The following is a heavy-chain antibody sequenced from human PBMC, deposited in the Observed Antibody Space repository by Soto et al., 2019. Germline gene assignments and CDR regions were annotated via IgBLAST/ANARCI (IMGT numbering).Heavy chain of an antibody. D-gene: IGHD2-8*02. CDR1: GFTFSAYD. Sequence: EVQLVESGGGLVQPGGSLRLSCAASGFTFSAYDMHWVRQPTGKGLEWVSAIGTLHDTYYPDSVKGRFTISRENAKNSLYFQMNSLTTGDPAVYYCARPASYWQGGGGWFDPWGQGTLVTASS. CDR3: ARPASYWQGGGGWFDP. V-gene: IGHV3-13*01. CDR2: IGTLHDT. J-gene: IGHJ5*02.